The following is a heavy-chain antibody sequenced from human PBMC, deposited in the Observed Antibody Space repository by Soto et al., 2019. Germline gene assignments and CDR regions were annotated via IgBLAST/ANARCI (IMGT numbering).Heavy chain of an antibody. Sequence: GGSLRLACAASGCRYGVSWVSWVRQTPGKGLERVATIQFDASEKKYVDSAKGRFTMSRDNANNSLYRQMDTLRAEDTAIYSCARDSAYDSTSSVNHYRDFCRQGTLVTVSS. CDR1: GCRYGVSW. CDR3: ARDSAYDSTSSVNHYRDF. CDR2: IQFDASEK. V-gene: IGHV3-7*01. D-gene: IGHD3-10*01. J-gene: IGHJ4*01.